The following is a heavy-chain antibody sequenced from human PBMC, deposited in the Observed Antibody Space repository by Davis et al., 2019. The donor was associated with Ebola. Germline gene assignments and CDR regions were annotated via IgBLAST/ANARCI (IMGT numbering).Heavy chain of an antibody. Sequence: GSLRLSCTVSGGSISSYYWSWIRQPPGKGLEWIGYIYYSGSTNYNPSLKSRVTISVETSKNQFSLKLSSVTAADTAMYYCARRGTSSWYAGWFDPWGQGTLVTVSS. D-gene: IGHD6-13*01. V-gene: IGHV4-59*08. CDR3: ARRGTSSWYAGWFDP. J-gene: IGHJ5*02. CDR1: GGSISSYY. CDR2: IYYSGST.